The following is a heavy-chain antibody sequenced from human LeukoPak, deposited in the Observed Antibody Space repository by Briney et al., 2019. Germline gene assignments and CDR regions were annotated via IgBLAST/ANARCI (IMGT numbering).Heavy chain of an antibody. CDR2: IYYSGST. CDR1: GGSISSYY. J-gene: IGHJ3*02. CDR3: ARDTRGDGYNSGAFDI. Sequence: PSETLSLTCTVSGGSISSYYWSWLRQPPWKGLEWIGYIYYSGSTNYNPSLKSRVTISVDTSKNQFSPKLSSVTAADTAVYYCARDTRGDGYNSGAFDIWGQGTMVTVSS. V-gene: IGHV4-59*01. D-gene: IGHD5-24*01.